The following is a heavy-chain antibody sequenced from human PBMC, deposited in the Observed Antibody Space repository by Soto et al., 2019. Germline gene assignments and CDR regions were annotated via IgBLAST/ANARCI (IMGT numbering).Heavy chain of an antibody. D-gene: IGHD3-9*01. J-gene: IGHJ4*02. CDR3: AKGPFADAPGHFDWLFFPGLRFDY. Sequence: QVQLVQSGAEVKKPGASVKVSCKVSGYTLTELSMHWVRQAPGKGLEWMGGFDPEDGETIYAQKFQGRVTMTENGSTNTAYMELSSLRYEDTAEYYSAKGPFADAPGHFDWLFFPGLRFDYWGQGTLVTVSS. V-gene: IGHV1-24*01. CDR2: FDPEDGET. CDR1: GYTLTELS.